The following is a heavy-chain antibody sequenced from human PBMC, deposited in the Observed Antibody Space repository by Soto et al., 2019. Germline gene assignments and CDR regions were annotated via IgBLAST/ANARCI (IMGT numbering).Heavy chain of an antibody. J-gene: IGHJ4*02. D-gene: IGHD3-3*01. CDR1: GFTFSSYA. CDR3: AKPYYDFWSGYSDGYYFDY. CDR2: ISGSGGST. Sequence: PGGSLRLSCAASGFTFSSYAMSWVRQAPGKGLEWVSAISGSGGSTYYADSVKGRFTISRDNSKNTLYLQMNSLRAEDTAVYYCAKPYYDFWSGYSDGYYFDYWGQGTLVTVSS. V-gene: IGHV3-23*01.